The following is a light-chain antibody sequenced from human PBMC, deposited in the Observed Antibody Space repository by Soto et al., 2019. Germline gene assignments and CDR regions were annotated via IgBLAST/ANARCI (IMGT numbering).Light chain of an antibody. CDR2: RTS. CDR1: QSVSTSY. Sequence: EIVLTQSPGTLSLSPGERASLSCRASQSVSTSYLAWYQQKRGQAPRLVIYRTSSRATGIPDRFSGSGSGTDFTLTISRLEPEDFAVYYCQQYGSPPVTFGQGTKLESK. CDR3: QQYGSPPVT. V-gene: IGKV3-20*01. J-gene: IGKJ2*01.